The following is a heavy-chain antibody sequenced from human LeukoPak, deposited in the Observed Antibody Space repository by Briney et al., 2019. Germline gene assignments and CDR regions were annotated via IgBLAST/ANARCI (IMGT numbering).Heavy chain of an antibody. J-gene: IGHJ4*02. D-gene: IGHD3-3*01. Sequence: PGGSLRLSCAASGFTFSSYAMSWVRQAPGKGLEWVAVISYDGSNKYYADSVKGRFTISRDKSKNTLFLQMNSLRAEDTAVYYCARGVHDFWSGFYFDYWGQGTLVTVSS. CDR2: ISYDGSNK. CDR1: GFTFSSYA. V-gene: IGHV3-30*14. CDR3: ARGVHDFWSGFYFDY.